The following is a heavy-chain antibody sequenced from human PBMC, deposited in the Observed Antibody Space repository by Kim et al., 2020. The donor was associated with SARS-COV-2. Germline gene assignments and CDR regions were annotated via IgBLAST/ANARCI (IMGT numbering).Heavy chain of an antibody. V-gene: IGHV3-33*06. D-gene: IGHD3-10*01. CDR3: AKDSYYYGSGKSPNYYYYYGMDV. J-gene: IGHJ6*02. Sequence: GGSLRLSCAASGFTFSSYGMHWVRQAPGKGLEWVAVIWYDGSNKYYADSVKGRFTISRDNSKNTLYLQMNSLRAEDTAVYYCAKDSYYYGSGKSPNYYYYYGMDVWGQGTTVTVSS. CDR2: IWYDGSNK. CDR1: GFTFSSYG.